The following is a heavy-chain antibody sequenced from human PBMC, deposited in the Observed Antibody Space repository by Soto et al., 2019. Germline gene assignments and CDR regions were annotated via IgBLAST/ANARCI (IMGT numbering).Heavy chain of an antibody. V-gene: IGHV1-69*02. CDR2: IIPILGIA. CDR1: GCTFSSYT. J-gene: IGHJ5*02. D-gene: IGHD3-10*01. CDR3: ARAQTMVRGVIPWFDP. Sequence: VTSVKVSCKASGCTFSSYTISWVRQAPGQGLEWMGRIIPILGIANYAQKFQGRVTITADKSTSTAYMELSSLRSEDTAVYYCARAQTMVRGVIPWFDPWGQGTLVTVSS.